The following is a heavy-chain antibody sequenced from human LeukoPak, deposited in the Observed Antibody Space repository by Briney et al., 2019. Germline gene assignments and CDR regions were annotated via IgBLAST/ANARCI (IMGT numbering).Heavy chain of an antibody. Sequence: ASVKVSCKASGYTFTSYYMHWVRQAPGHRLEGIGIINPSGCRTSYAQKFQGRVTMTRDMSTSTVYMELSSLRSEDTAVYYCARANKPDDYYDSSATPMGAFDYWGQGTLVTVSS. CDR3: ARANKPDDYYDSSATPMGAFDY. CDR2: INPSGCRT. V-gene: IGHV1-46*01. D-gene: IGHD3-22*01. J-gene: IGHJ4*02. CDR1: GYTFTSYY.